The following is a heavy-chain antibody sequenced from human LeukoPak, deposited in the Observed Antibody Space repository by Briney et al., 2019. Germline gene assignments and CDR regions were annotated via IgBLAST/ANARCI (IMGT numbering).Heavy chain of an antibody. V-gene: IGHV1-2*02. CDR1: GYTFTGYY. D-gene: IGHD4-23*01. CDR3: ARDLGGFGYGGNDAFDI. J-gene: IGHJ3*02. Sequence: ASVKVSCKASGYTFTGYYMHWVRQAPGQGLEWMGWINPNSGGTNYAQKFQGRATMTRDTSISTAYMELSRLRSDDTAVYYCARDLGGFGYGGNDAFDIWGQGTMVTVSS. CDR2: INPNSGGT.